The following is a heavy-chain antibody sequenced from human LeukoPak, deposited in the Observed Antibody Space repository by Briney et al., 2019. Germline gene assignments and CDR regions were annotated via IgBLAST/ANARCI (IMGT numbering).Heavy chain of an antibody. V-gene: IGHV1-2*02. CDR3: ARDSRFGEYHFDY. Sequence: GASVKVSCKASGYTFTGYYMYWVRQAPGQGLEWMGWINPNSGGTSYAQKFQGRVTMTRDTSISTAYMELSRLRSDDTAVYYCARDSRFGEYHFDYWGQGTLVTVSS. D-gene: IGHD3-10*01. CDR1: GYTFTGYY. J-gene: IGHJ4*02. CDR2: INPNSGGT.